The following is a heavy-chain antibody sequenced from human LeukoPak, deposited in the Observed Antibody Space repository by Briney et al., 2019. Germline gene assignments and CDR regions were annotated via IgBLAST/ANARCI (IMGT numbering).Heavy chain of an antibody. J-gene: IGHJ4*02. Sequence: GGSLRLSCAASGFNISDFWMTWVRQAPGKGLEWVANIKQDGSEENYLDSVKGRFAISRDNAKSLLYLQMNSLRAGDTAIYYCAISIQLPNWGQGTLVTVSS. CDR2: IKQDGSEE. CDR1: GFNISDFW. D-gene: IGHD1-1*01. V-gene: IGHV3-7*03. CDR3: AISIQLPN.